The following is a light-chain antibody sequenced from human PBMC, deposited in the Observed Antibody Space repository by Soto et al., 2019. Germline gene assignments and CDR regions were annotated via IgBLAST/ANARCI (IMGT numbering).Light chain of an antibody. CDR3: QQYNNWRT. CDR1: QSVSSNY. J-gene: IGKJ1*01. V-gene: IGKV3-15*01. CDR2: GAS. Sequence: EIVLTQSPGILSLSPGDGATLSCRACQSVSSNYLAWYQQNPGQAPRLLIYGASTRATGIPARFSGSGSGTEFTLTISSLQSEDFAVYYCQQYNNWRTFGQGTKVDI.